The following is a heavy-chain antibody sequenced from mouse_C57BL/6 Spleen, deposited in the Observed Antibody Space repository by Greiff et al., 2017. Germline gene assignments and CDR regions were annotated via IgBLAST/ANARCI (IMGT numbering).Heavy chain of an antibody. V-gene: IGHV14-4*01. CDR2: IDPENGDT. CDR1: GFNIKDDY. J-gene: IGHJ2*01. Sequence: EVKLQESGAELVRPGASVKLSCTASGFNIKDDYMHWVKQRPEQGLEWIGWIDPENGDTEYASKFQGKATITADTSSNTAYLQLSSLTSEDTAVYYCTTVLGNDWGQGTTLTVSS. CDR3: TTVLGND. D-gene: IGHD2-1*01.